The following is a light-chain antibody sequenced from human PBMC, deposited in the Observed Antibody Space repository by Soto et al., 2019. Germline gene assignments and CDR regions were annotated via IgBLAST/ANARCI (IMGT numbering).Light chain of an antibody. J-gene: IGKJ1*01. Sequence: EIVLTQSPGTLSLSPGERATLSCRASQAFGNSYLAWYQQTPGQPPRLLIFSTSTRAAGIPDRFTGSGSGTDFTLDITSLKTEDAAVYFCQQYGASPWTFGQGTKLEIK. CDR1: QAFGNSY. CDR2: STS. V-gene: IGKV3-20*01. CDR3: QQYGASPWT.